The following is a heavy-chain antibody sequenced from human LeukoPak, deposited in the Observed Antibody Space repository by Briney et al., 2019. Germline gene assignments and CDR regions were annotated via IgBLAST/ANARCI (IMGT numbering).Heavy chain of an antibody. J-gene: IGHJ4*02. Sequence: PGGSLRLSCAASGFTFSDYYMSWIRQAPGKGLEWVSYISSSGTTISYTHSVKGRFTISRDNAKNSLYLQMNSLRAEDTAVYYCARDYRSTFDYWGQGTPVTVSS. CDR1: GFTFSDYY. V-gene: IGHV3-11*01. D-gene: IGHD1-26*01. CDR2: ISSSGTTI. CDR3: ARDYRSTFDY.